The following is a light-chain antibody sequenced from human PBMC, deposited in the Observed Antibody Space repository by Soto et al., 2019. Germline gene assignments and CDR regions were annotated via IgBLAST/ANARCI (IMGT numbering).Light chain of an antibody. J-gene: IGLJ2*01. Sequence: QSVLTQPPSASGTPGQRVTISCSGSSSNIGSNYVYWYHQLPGTAPKLLIYRNNQRPSGVPDRFSGSKSGTSASLAISGLRSEDEADYYCAAWDGSLSVVVFGGGTKVTVL. V-gene: IGLV1-47*01. CDR1: SSNIGSNY. CDR2: RNN. CDR3: AAWDGSLSVVV.